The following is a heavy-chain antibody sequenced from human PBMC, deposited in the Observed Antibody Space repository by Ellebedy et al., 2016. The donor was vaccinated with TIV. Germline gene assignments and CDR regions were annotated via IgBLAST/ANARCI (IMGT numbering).Heavy chain of an antibody. D-gene: IGHD3-22*01. Sequence: AASVKVSCKASGYTFTSYYMHWVRQAPGQGLEWMGWISAYNGNTDYAQKLQGRVTMTTDTSTSTAYMELRSLRSDDTAVYYCARDDYYHSSGYYYFYWGQGTLVTVSS. CDR2: ISAYNGNT. J-gene: IGHJ4*02. CDR3: ARDDYYHSSGYYYFY. V-gene: IGHV1-18*04. CDR1: GYTFTSYY.